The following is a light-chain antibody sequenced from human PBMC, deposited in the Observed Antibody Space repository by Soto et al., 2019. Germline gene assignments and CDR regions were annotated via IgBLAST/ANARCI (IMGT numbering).Light chain of an antibody. Sequence: SVLTQPASVYGSPGQSITISCTGTSSDVGAYNSVSWYQQHPGKAPKLMIYDVSDRPSGVSNRFSGSKSGNTASLTISGLQAEDEADYYCSSYTSGITYVFGTGTKVTVL. CDR2: DVS. V-gene: IGLV2-14*03. CDR3: SSYTSGITYV. CDR1: SSDVGAYNS. J-gene: IGLJ1*01.